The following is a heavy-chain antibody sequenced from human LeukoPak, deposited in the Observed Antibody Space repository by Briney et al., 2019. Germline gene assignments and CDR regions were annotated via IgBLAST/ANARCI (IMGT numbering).Heavy chain of an antibody. D-gene: IGHD6-19*01. CDR3: ARGHGRYSSGFLGY. Sequence: ASVKVSCKASGYTFTGYYMHWVRQAPGQGLEWMGWINLNSGGTNYAQKFQGRVTMTRDTSISTAYMELSRLRSDDTAVYYCARGHGRYSSGFLGYWGQGTLVTVSS. V-gene: IGHV1-2*02. CDR1: GYTFTGYY. CDR2: INLNSGGT. J-gene: IGHJ4*02.